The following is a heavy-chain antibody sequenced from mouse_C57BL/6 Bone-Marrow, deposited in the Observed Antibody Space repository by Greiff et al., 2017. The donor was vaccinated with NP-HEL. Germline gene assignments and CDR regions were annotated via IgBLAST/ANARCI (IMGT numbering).Heavy chain of an antibody. CDR2: INPNYGTT. Sequence: VQLQQSGPELVKPGASVKISCKASGYSFTDYNMNWVKQSNGKSLEWIGVINPNYGTTSYNQKFKGKATLTVDQSSSTAYMQLNSLTSEDSAVYYCVTIYYYGSKYFDVWGTGTTVTVSS. J-gene: IGHJ1*03. V-gene: IGHV1-39*01. CDR3: VTIYYYGSKYFDV. D-gene: IGHD1-1*01. CDR1: GYSFTDYN.